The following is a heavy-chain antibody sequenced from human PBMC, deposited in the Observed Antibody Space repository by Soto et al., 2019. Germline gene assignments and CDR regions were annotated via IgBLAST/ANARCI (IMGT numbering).Heavy chain of an antibody. Sequence: PGGSLRLSCAASGFTFISYAMSWVRQAPGKGLEWVSAISGSGGSTYYAGSVKGRFTISRDNSKNTLYLQMNSLRAEDTAVYYCAKDRWHYDSSGYYNYWGQGTLVTVSS. CDR3: AKDRWHYDSSGYYNY. D-gene: IGHD3-22*01. CDR2: ISGSGGST. CDR1: GFTFISYA. J-gene: IGHJ4*02. V-gene: IGHV3-23*01.